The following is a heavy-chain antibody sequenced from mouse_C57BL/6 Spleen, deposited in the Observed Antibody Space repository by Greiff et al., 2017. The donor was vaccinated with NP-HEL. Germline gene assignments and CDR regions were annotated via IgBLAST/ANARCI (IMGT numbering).Heavy chain of an antibody. Sequence: VKLVESGPELVKPGASVKISCKASGYAFSSSWMNWVKQRPGKGLEWIGRIYPGDGDTNYNGKFKGKATLTADKSSSTAYMQLSSLTSEDSAVYFCARYGYGYPLDYWGQGTTLTVSS. J-gene: IGHJ2*01. D-gene: IGHD2-2*01. V-gene: IGHV1-82*01. CDR3: ARYGYGYPLDY. CDR2: IYPGDGDT. CDR1: GYAFSSSW.